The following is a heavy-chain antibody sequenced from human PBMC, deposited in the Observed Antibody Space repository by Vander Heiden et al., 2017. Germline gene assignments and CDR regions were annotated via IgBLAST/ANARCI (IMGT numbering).Heavy chain of an antibody. Sequence: EVQLVESGCGVVKPGGPLGLPCAASGFSFSSYGMNGVSQAPGRGQELVSSISSSRSYIDYADSVKGRFTNARDNAKNSLNLQMNSQRAEDTAVYYCAGGGYYYDSSPGDYWGQGTLVTVSS. J-gene: IGHJ4*02. CDR3: AGGGYYYDSSPGDY. CDR1: GFSFSSYG. V-gene: IGHV3-21*01. CDR2: ISSSRSYI. D-gene: IGHD3-22*01.